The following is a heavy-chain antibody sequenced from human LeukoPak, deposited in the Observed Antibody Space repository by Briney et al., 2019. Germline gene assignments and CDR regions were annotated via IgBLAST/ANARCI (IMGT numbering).Heavy chain of an antibody. D-gene: IGHD3-10*01. Sequence: PGGSLRLSCAASGFTFDDYAMHWVRQAPGKGLEWVSTINWNSRAIYYADSVKGRFTISRDDAKNSLYLQMNSLRAEDTALYYCARDKGSIIRGVMYYFDFWGQGTLVTVSS. CDR1: GFTFDDYA. CDR3: ARDKGSIIRGVMYYFDF. CDR2: INWNSRAI. V-gene: IGHV3-9*01. J-gene: IGHJ4*02.